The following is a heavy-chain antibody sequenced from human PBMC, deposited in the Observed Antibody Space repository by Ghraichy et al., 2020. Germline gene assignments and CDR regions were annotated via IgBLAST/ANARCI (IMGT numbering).Heavy chain of an antibody. Sequence: SETLSLTCAVSCDSVSIARYYWTWIRQRPGKALEWLAYIYSSGSTYYNPYHSSRLSISFDTSQNHFSLSLTSATAAHTAIYYCARENGYVSRPPYAFAIWGQTIMVTFSS. J-gene: IGHJ3*02. D-gene: IGHD2-2*03. CDR2: IYSSGST. V-gene: IGHV4-31*11. CDR1: CDSVSIARYY. CDR3: ARENGYVSRPPYAFAI.